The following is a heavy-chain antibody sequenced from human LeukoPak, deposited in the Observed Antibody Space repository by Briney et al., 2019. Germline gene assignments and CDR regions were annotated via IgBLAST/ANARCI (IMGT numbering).Heavy chain of an antibody. D-gene: IGHD3-9*01. CDR2: ISGSGGST. J-gene: IGHJ4*02. CDR1: GFTFSSYG. Sequence: GGSLRLSCAASGFTFSSYGMSWVRQAPGKGLEWVSAISGSGGSTYYADSVKGRFTISRDNSKNTLYLQMNSLRAEDTAVYYCAREVPGYDILTGFNTGGYYFGYWGQGTLVTASS. V-gene: IGHV3-23*01. CDR3: AREVPGYDILTGFNTGGYYFGY.